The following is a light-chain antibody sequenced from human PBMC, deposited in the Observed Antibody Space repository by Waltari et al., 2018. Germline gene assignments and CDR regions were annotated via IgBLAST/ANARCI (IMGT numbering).Light chain of an antibody. V-gene: IGKV3-20*01. Sequence: IVLTQSPGTLSLSPGERATLSCRASQSVSRSLAWYQQKPGQAPKLLIYGASTRATCIPDRFTGSGSGTDFSLTISSLEPEDFAIYFSQHYVRLPATFGQGTKVEIK. CDR1: QSVSRS. CDR3: QHYVRLPAT. J-gene: IGKJ1*01. CDR2: GAS.